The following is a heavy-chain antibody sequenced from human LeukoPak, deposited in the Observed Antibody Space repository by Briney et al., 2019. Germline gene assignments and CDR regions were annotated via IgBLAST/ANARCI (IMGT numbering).Heavy chain of an antibody. CDR2: IRYEGSNK. J-gene: IGHJ4*02. CDR1: GFTFSHYG. D-gene: IGHD1-26*01. V-gene: IGHV3-30*02. Sequence: PGGSLRLSCGVSGFTFSHYGMLWVRQAPGKGLEWVAFIRYEGSNKYYADSVKGRFTISRDISKNTLYLQMNSLRAEDTAVYYCAKDKGGARIYFDYWGLGTLVTVSS. CDR3: AKDKGGARIYFDY.